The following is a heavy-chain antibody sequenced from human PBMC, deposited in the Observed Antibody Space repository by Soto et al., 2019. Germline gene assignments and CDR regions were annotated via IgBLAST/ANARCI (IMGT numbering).Heavy chain of an antibody. CDR1: GFTFSSYS. Sequence: GGSLRLSCAASGFTFSSYSMNWVRQAPGKGLEWVSSISSSSSYIYYADSVKGRFTISRDNAKNSLYLQMNSLRAEDTAVYYCARDFSKYSSSSCFDYWGQGTLGTVSA. V-gene: IGHV3-21*01. CDR3: ARDFSKYSSSSCFDY. J-gene: IGHJ4*02. D-gene: IGHD6-6*01. CDR2: ISSSSSYI.